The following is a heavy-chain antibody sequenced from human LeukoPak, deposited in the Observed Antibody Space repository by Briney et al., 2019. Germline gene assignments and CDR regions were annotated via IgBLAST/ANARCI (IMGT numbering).Heavy chain of an antibody. J-gene: IGHJ6*03. CDR1: GYTFTSYG. D-gene: IGHD2-2*01. CDR3: ARDVVAEYYYYYYMDV. V-gene: IGHV1-18*01. CDR2: ISAYNGNT. Sequence: ASVKVSCKASGYTFTSYGISWVRQAPGQGLEWMGWISAYNGNTNYAQKLQGRVTMTTDTSTSTAYMELRNLRSDDTAVYYCARDVVAEYYYYYYMDVWGKGTTVTVSS.